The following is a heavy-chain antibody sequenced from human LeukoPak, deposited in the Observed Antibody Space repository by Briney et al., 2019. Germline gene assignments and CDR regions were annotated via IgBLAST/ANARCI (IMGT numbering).Heavy chain of an antibody. CDR3: ARDQYSGYGMDV. J-gene: IGHJ6*02. CDR2: IYYSGST. Sequence: ASETLSLTCTVSGGSISSYYWSWIRQPPGKGLEWIGYIYYSGSTNYNPSLKSRVTISVDTSKNQFSLKLSSVTAADTAVYYCARDQYSGYGMDVWGQGTTVTVS. D-gene: IGHD1-26*01. V-gene: IGHV4-59*01. CDR1: GGSISSYY.